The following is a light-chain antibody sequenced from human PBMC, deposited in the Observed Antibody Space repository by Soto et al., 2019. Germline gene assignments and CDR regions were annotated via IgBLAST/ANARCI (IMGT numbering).Light chain of an antibody. J-gene: IGKJ2*01. CDR2: GIS. CDR1: QSVISNY. CDR3: HQYGSTPRT. V-gene: IGKV3-20*01. Sequence: EIVLTQSPGTLSLSPGERATLSCRASQSVISNYFSWFQQKPGQAPRLLIYGISSMATGIPDRFSGSGSGTDFTLTISGLEPEDFAVYYCHQYGSTPRTFGQGTKLEIK.